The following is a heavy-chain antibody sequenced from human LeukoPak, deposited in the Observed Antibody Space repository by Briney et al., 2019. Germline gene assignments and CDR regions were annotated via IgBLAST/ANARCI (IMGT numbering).Heavy chain of an antibody. CDR2: FDPEDGET. Sequence: ASVKVSCKVSGYTLTELSMHWVRQAPGKGLEWMGGFDPEDGETIYAQKFQGRVTMTEDTSTDTAYMELSSLRSDDTAVYYCAREPAYCGSDCYSDYWGQGTLVTVSS. CDR3: AREPAYCGSDCYSDY. J-gene: IGHJ4*02. D-gene: IGHD2-21*02. CDR1: GYTLTELS. V-gene: IGHV1-24*01.